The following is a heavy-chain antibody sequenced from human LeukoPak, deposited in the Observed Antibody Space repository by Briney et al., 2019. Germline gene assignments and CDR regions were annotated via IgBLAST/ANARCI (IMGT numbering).Heavy chain of an antibody. V-gene: IGHV3-21*01. J-gene: IGHJ4*02. D-gene: IGHD1-14*01. CDR1: GFTFSTYS. Sequence: GGSLRLPCEASGFTFSTYSMNWVRQAPGQGLEWVSSISSSSTYIYYADSVKGRFTISRDNSKNSLYLQMNNLRAEDTAVYYCARWDRFHGVWGQGTLVTVSS. CDR2: ISSSSTYI. CDR3: ARWDRFHGV.